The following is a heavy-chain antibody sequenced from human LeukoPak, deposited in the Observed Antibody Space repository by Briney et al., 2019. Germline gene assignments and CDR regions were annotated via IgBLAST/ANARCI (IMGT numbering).Heavy chain of an antibody. CDR3: ARHGDSSGYYIFDY. D-gene: IGHD3-22*01. Sequence: SETLSLTCTVSGGSISSYYWSWLRQPPGKGLEWIGYIYYSGSTNYNPSLKSRVTTSVDTSKNQFSLKLSSVTAADTAVYYCARHGDSSGYYIFDYWGQGTLVTVSS. V-gene: IGHV4-59*08. CDR1: GGSISSYY. J-gene: IGHJ4*02. CDR2: IYYSGST.